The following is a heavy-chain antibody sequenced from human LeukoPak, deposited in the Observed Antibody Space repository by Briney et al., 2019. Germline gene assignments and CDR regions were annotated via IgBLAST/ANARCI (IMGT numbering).Heavy chain of an antibody. CDR2: TRYDGSNK. CDR3: AKDQRLEGTNAGTVLDY. D-gene: IGHD1-1*01. V-gene: IGHV3-30*02. J-gene: IGHJ4*02. Sequence: GGSLRLSCAASGCTFSSYGMHWVRKAPGKGLEWVAFTRYDGSNKYYADSVKGRFTISRDNSKNTLYLQMNSLRAEDTAVYYCAKDQRLEGTNAGTVLDYWGQGILVSVTS. CDR1: GCTFSSYG.